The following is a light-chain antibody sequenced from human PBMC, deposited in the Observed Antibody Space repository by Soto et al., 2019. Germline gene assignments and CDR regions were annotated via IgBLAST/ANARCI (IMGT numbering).Light chain of an antibody. CDR2: AAS. Sequence: DVPMTQSPTSLSLSPGDRATITCRASQIISNSLAWYQQKPGKPPQLLIYAASTLESGVPSRFSGSASGTEFTLTISSLQPEDFATYYCQKYDNPPLTFGQGTKLDI. CDR3: QKYDNPPLT. CDR1: QIISNS. J-gene: IGKJ3*01. V-gene: IGKV1-27*01.